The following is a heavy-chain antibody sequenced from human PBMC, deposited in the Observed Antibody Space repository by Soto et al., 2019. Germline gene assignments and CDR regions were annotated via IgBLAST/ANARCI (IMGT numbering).Heavy chain of an antibody. V-gene: IGHV3-23*01. J-gene: IGHJ4*02. D-gene: IGHD3-10*01. CDR2: ISGSGGST. CDR3: AKDRNATVRGRRKVNYYFDY. CDR1: GFTFSSYA. Sequence: EVQLLESGGGLVQPGGSLRLSCAASGFTFSSYAMSWVRQAPGKGLEWVSAISGSGGSTYYADSVKGRFTISRDNSKNTLYLQMNSLRAEDTAVYYCAKDRNATVRGRRKVNYYFDYWGQGTLVTVSS.